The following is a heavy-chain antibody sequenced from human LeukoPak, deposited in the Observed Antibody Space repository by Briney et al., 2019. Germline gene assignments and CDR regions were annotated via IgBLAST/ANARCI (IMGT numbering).Heavy chain of an antibody. V-gene: IGHV4-30-4*08. J-gene: IGHJ3*02. CDR2: IYYSGST. CDR1: GGSISSGDYY. Sequence: NPSETLSLTCTVSGGSISSGDYYWSWIRQPPRKGLEWIGYIYYSGSTYYNPSLKSRVTISVDTSTNHFSLKLSAVTASDTALYYCAREGLLGQYGAFHIWAQGTMDSVSS. D-gene: IGHD1/OR15-1a*01. CDR3: AREGLLGQYGAFHI.